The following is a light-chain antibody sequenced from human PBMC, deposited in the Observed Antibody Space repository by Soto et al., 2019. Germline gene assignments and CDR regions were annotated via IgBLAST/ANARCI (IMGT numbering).Light chain of an antibody. Sequence: DIQMTQSPSTLSASVGDRVTITCRASQSINSRLAWYQQKPGKAPKLLIYDASSLESGVPSRFSGSGSWTEFRLTISSLQPDEFSTYYYQQYNAYSGTFGGWTKVEIK. CDR2: DAS. CDR3: QQYNAYSGT. CDR1: QSINSR. J-gene: IGKJ4*01. V-gene: IGKV1-5*01.